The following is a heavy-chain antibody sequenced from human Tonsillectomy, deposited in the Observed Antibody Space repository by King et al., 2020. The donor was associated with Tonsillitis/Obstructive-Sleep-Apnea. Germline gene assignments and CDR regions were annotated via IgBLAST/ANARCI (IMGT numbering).Heavy chain of an antibody. CDR3: ATIYGLPPANFKGGREYFDY. J-gene: IGHJ4*02. CDR2: FDPEDGET. V-gene: IGHV1-24*01. D-gene: IGHD2-2*01. Sequence: QLVQSGAEVKKPGASVKVSCKVSGYTLTELSMHCVRQAPGGGLEWMGSFDPEDGETIYAQRLQGRVTMTEDTSTDTAYMVLRSLRSEDTAVYYCATIYGLPPANFKGGREYFDYWGQGTLITVPS. CDR1: GYTLTELS.